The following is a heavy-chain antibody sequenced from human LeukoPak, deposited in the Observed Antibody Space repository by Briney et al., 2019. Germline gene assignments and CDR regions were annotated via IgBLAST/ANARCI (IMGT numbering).Heavy chain of an antibody. Sequence: GGSLRLSCAASGSIFSSYSMNWVRQAPGKGLEWVSYISSSSSTIYYADSVKGRFTISRDNAKNSLYLQMNSLRAEDTAVYYCARAVCSSTSCYTGFDYWGQGTLVTVSS. J-gene: IGHJ4*02. CDR3: ARAVCSSTSCYTGFDY. CDR2: ISSSSSTI. D-gene: IGHD2-2*02. CDR1: GSIFSSYS. V-gene: IGHV3-48*04.